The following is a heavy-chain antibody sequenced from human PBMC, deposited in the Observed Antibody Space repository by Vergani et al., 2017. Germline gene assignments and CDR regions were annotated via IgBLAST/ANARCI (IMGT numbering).Heavy chain of an antibody. J-gene: IGHJ4*02. CDR3: ARDRGIAVAGTGEGFDY. V-gene: IGHV4-59*01. D-gene: IGHD6-19*01. CDR2: IYYSGRT. CDR1: GGSISSYY. Sequence: QVQLQESGPGLVKPSETLSLTCTVSGGSISSYYWSWIRQPPGKGLEWIGYIYYSGRTKYNPYLKSRVTISVDTSKNQCSLKLSSVTAADTAVYYCARDRGIAVAGTGEGFDYWGQGTLVTVSS.